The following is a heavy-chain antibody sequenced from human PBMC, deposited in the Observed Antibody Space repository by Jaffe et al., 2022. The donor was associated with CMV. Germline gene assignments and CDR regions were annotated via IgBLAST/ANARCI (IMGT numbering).Heavy chain of an antibody. CDR3: ARSFVSAAAGTIDY. CDR2: IYYSGST. Sequence: QVQLQESGPGLVKPSETLSLTCTVSGGSVSSGSYYWSWIRQPPGKGLEWIGYIYYSGSTNYNPSLKSRVTISVDTSKNQFSLKLSSVTAADTAVYYCARSFVSAAAGTIDYWGQGTLVTVSS. J-gene: IGHJ4*02. D-gene: IGHD6-13*01. V-gene: IGHV4-61*01. CDR1: GGSVSSGSYY.